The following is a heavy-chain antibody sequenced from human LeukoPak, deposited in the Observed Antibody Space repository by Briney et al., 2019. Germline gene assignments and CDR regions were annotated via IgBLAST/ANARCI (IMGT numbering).Heavy chain of an antibody. CDR1: GVSISSDY. J-gene: IGHJ4*02. CDR2: IYYSGST. D-gene: IGHD5-18*01. Sequence: PSQTLSLTCTVSGVSISSDYWSWIRQPPGKGLEWIGYIYYSGSTNYNPSLKSRVTISVDTSKNQFSLKLNSVTAADTAVYYCARGYSYGYAYWGQGTLVTVSS. V-gene: IGHV4-59*01. CDR3: ARGYSYGYAY.